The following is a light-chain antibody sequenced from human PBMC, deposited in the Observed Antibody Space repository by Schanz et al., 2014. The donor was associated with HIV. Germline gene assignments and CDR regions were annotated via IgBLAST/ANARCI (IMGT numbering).Light chain of an antibody. CDR2: GAS. J-gene: IGKJ3*01. CDR1: QSINTY. Sequence: EIVLTQSPATLSLSPGERATLSCRASQSINTYLAWYQQKVGQAPRLLIYGASSRATGIPDRFSGSGSGTDFTLTISSLEPEDFAMYYCQLYDNSPLFTFGPGTKVEIK. CDR3: QLYDNSPLFT. V-gene: IGKV3-20*01.